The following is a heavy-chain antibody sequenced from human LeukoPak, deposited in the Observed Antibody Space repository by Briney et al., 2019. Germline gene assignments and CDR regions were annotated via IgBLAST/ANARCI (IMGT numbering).Heavy chain of an antibody. CDR2: IRSKANSYAT. D-gene: IGHD6-19*01. J-gene: IGHJ4*02. CDR3: ASSYSSDWYSRWIDY. V-gene: IGHV3-73*01. CDR1: GFTFSGSA. Sequence: PGGSLKLSCAASGFTFSGSAMHWVRQASGKGLEWVGRIRSKANSYATAYAASVKGRFTISRDDSKNTAYLQMNSLRAEDTAVYYCASSYSSDWYSRWIDYWGQGTLVTVSS.